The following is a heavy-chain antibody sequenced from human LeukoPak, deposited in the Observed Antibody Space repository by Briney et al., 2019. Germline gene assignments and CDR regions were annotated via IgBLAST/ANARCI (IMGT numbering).Heavy chain of an antibody. CDR3: ARVHESTTVGHTPNFDY. CDR1: GGSISSGGYY. V-gene: IGHV4-31*03. D-gene: IGHD4-17*01. CDR2: IYYSGST. J-gene: IGHJ4*02. Sequence: SETLSLTCTVSGGSISSGGYYWSWIRQHPGKGLEWIGYIYYSGSTYYNPSLKSRVTISVDTSKNQFSLKLSSVTAADTAVYYCARVHESTTVGHTPNFDYWGQGTLVTVSS.